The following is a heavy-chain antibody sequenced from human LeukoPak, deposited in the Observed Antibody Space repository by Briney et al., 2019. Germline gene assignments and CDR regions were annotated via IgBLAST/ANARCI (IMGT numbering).Heavy chain of an antibody. Sequence: PGGCLRLSCAASGFTVSSNYMSWVRQAPGKGLECGSVIYSAGNTYYADSVQGRFTMSRENPENTLYLQMNSLRAEDTAVYYCARAHDRGYYYGFDYWGQGTLVTVSS. CDR2: IYSAGNT. V-gene: IGHV3-66*01. CDR1: GFTVSSNY. CDR3: ARAHDRGYYYGFDY. J-gene: IGHJ4*02. D-gene: IGHD3-22*01.